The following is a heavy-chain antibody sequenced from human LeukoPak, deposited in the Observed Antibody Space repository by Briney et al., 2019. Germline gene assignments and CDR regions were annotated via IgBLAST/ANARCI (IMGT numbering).Heavy chain of an antibody. CDR3: ARAPFGCSGGSCYSYYYYGMDV. J-gene: IGHJ6*02. CDR1: GYTFTSYD. Sequence: GASVKVSCKASGYTFTSYDINWVRQATGQGLEWMGWMNPNSGNTGYAQKFQGRVTMTRNTSISTAYMELSSLRSEDTAVYYCARAPFGCSGGSCYSYYYYGMDVWGQGTTATVSS. D-gene: IGHD2-15*01. CDR2: MNPNSGNT. V-gene: IGHV1-8*01.